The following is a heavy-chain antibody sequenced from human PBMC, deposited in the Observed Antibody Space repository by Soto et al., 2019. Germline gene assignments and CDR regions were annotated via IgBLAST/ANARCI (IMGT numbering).Heavy chain of an antibody. CDR2: ISCDGSNR. CDR1: RFTFSSYG. V-gene: IGHV3-30*03. CDR3: ASTWSGYYYFDS. J-gene: IGHJ4*02. Sequence: GGSLRLSCAASRFTFSSYGMHWVRQAPGKVLEWVAVISCDGSNRYYGDAVKGRLTISRDNSKNTVYLQMNSLRVEDTAVYYCASTWSGYYYFDSWGQGTLVTV. D-gene: IGHD3-3*01.